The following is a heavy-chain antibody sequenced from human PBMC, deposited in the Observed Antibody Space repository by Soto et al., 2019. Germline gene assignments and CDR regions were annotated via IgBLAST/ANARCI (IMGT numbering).Heavy chain of an antibody. J-gene: IGHJ4*02. CDR2: ISAYNGNT. V-gene: IGHV1-18*04. CDR1: GYTFTSYG. CDR3: ARDVREYDYVWGSYRYPHTGFDY. Sequence: QVQLVQSGAEVKKPGASVKVSCKASGYTFTSYGISWVRQAPGQGLEWMGWISAYNGNTNYAQKLQGRVTMTTDTSTSTADMELRSLRSDDTAVYYCARDVREYDYVWGSYRYPHTGFDYWGQGTLVTVSS. D-gene: IGHD3-16*02.